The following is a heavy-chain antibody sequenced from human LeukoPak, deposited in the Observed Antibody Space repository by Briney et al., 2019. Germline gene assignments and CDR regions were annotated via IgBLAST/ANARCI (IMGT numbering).Heavy chain of an antibody. V-gene: IGHV5-51*01. D-gene: IGHD5-18*01. CDR1: GYSFTSYW. CDR2: IYPGDSDT. J-gene: IGHJ6*03. Sequence: GESLKISCKGSGYSFTSYWIGWVRQMPGKGLGWMGIIYPGDSDTRYSPSFQGQVTISADKSISTAYLQWRSLKASDTAMYYCARIPGYSYGYLYYYYMDVWGKGTTVTVSS. CDR3: ARIPGYSYGYLYYYYMDV.